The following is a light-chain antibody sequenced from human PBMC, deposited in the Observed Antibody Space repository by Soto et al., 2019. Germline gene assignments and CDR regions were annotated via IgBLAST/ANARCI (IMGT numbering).Light chain of an antibody. V-gene: IGLV2-14*01. CDR2: DVT. CDR1: SSDVGGYNY. CDR3: SSYTSDNTLV. J-gene: IGLJ3*02. Sequence: QSALTQPASVSGSPGQSITISCSGTSSDVGGYNYVSWYQQYPGTAPKLMIYDVTHRPSGVSDRFSGSKSGNTASLTVSGLQAEDEADYYCSSYTSDNTLVFGGGTKVTVL.